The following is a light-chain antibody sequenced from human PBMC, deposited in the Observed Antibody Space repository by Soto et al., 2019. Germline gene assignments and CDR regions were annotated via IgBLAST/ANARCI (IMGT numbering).Light chain of an antibody. CDR1: QSISSW. Sequence: DIQMTQSPSTLSASVGDRVTITCRASQSISSWLAWYQQKPGKAPKLLIYDASSLESGVPSRFSGSGSGTEFTLTISSLQPDDFATFYCQQYNSYVLTFGGGTKVEIK. J-gene: IGKJ4*01. CDR3: QQYNSYVLT. V-gene: IGKV1-5*01. CDR2: DAS.